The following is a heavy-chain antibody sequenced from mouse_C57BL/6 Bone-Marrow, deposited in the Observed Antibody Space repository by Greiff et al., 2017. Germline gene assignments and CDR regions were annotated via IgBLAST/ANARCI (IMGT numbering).Heavy chain of an antibody. Sequence: QVQLQQPGAELVKPGASVKLSCKASGYTFTSYWMQWVKQRPGQGLEWIGEIDPSDSYTKYHQKFKGKATLTVDTSSSTAYMQLSSLTSEDSAVYYCAPPYYYGSTYFDYWGQGTTLTVSS. V-gene: IGHV1-50*01. CDR3: APPYYYGSTYFDY. J-gene: IGHJ2*01. CDR2: IDPSDSYT. CDR1: GYTFTSYW. D-gene: IGHD1-1*01.